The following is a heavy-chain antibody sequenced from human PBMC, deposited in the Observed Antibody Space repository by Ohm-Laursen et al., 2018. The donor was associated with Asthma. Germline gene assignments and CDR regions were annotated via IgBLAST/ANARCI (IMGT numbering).Heavy chain of an antibody. D-gene: IGHD3-3*01. CDR1: GFTFSSYG. Sequence: SLRLSCTASGFTFSSYGMHWVRQAPGKGLEWVSYISSSSSTIYYADSVKGRFTISRDNAKNSLYLQMNSLRAEDTAVYYCARDDFWSGYYSSYYGMDVWGQGTTVTVSS. V-gene: IGHV3-48*01. CDR2: ISSSSSTI. CDR3: ARDDFWSGYYSSYYGMDV. J-gene: IGHJ6*02.